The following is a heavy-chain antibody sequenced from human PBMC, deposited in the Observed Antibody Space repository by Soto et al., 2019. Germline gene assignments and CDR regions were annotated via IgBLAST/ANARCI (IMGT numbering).Heavy chain of an antibody. J-gene: IGHJ4*02. CDR2: ISYDGSNK. V-gene: IGHV3-30-3*01. CDR1: GFTFSSYA. CDR3: ARDGYSSGWRFSSYFDY. Sequence: GGSLRLSCAASGFTFSSYAMHWVRQAPGKGLEWVAVISYDGSNKYYADSVKGRFTISRDNSKNTLYLQMNSLRAEDTAVYYCARDGYSSGWRFSSYFDYWGQGTLVTSPQ. D-gene: IGHD6-19*01.